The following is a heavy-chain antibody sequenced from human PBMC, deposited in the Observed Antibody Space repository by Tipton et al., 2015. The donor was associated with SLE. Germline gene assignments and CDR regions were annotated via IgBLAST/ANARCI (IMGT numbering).Heavy chain of an antibody. CDR1: GFTFGDYA. CDR2: IRSKAYGGTT. Sequence: SLRLSCTASGFTFGDYAMSWFRQAPGKGLEWVGFIRSKAYGGTTEYAASVKGRFTISRDDSKSIAYLQMNSLKTEDTAVYYCTTDGAVADLGRYFQHWGQGTLVTVSS. CDR3: TTDGAVADLGRYFQH. D-gene: IGHD6-19*01. V-gene: IGHV3-49*03. J-gene: IGHJ1*01.